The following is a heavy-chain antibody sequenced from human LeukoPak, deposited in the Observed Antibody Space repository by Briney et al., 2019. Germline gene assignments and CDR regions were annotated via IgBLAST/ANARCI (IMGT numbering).Heavy chain of an antibody. CDR3: AREWVGGYSSSSRGYYFDY. V-gene: IGHV1-2*02. CDR1: GYTFTGYY. CDR2: INPNSGGT. D-gene: IGHD6-6*01. J-gene: IGHJ4*02. Sequence: ASVKVSCKASGYTFTGYYMHWVRQAPGQGLEWMGWINPNSGGTNYAQKFQGRVTMTRDTSISTAYMELSRLRSDDTAVYYCAREWVGGYSSSSRGYYFDYWGRGTLVTVSS.